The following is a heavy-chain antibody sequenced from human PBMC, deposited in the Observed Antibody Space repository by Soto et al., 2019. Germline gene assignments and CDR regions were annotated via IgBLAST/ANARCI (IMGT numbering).Heavy chain of an antibody. CDR1: GGSINSYY. V-gene: IGHV4-59*08. CDR3: ARRGFGPLHGLVDV. D-gene: IGHD3-10*01. Sequence: QVQLQESGPGLVKPSETLSLSCTVSGGSINSYYWSWIRQSPGKRMEWIGYVHHSWGSSYNPSLRSRVARALDPSKSQVSLRATSVTATDTAVSYCARRGFGPLHGLVDVWGQGTTVTVSS. J-gene: IGHJ6*02. CDR2: VHHSWGS.